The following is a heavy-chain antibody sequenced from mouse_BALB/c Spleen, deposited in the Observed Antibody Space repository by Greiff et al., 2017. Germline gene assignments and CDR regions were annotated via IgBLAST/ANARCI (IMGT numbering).Heavy chain of an antibody. CDR2: IWSGGST. CDR1: GFSLTSYG. J-gene: IGHJ3*01. V-gene: IGHV2-2*02. D-gene: IGHD1-2*01. CDR3: ARRDITTATVFAY. Sequence: QVQLKESGPGLVQPSQSLSITCTVSGFSLTSYGVHWVRQSPGKGLEWLGVIWSGGSTDYNAAFISRLSISKDNSKSQVFFKMNSLQANDTAIYYCARRDITTATVFAYWGQGTLVTVSA.